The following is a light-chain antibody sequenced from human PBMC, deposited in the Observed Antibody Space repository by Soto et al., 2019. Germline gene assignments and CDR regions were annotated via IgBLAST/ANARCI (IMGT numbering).Light chain of an antibody. V-gene: IGKV3-20*01. CDR2: GAS. J-gene: IGKJ1*01. Sequence: EILLTQSPGTLSLSPGERATLSCKASQSVSSSYLAWYQQNPGQAPRLLIYGASSRATGIPDRFSGSGSGTDFTLTISRLEPEDFAVYYCQQYGSSRWTFGRGTKVDIK. CDR1: QSVSSSY. CDR3: QQYGSSRWT.